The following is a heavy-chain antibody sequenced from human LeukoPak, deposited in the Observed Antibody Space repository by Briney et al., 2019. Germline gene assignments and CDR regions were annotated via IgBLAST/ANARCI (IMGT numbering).Heavy chain of an antibody. V-gene: IGHV4-34*01. Sequence: SETLSLTCAVYGGSFSGYYWSWIRQPPGKGLEWIGEINHSGSTNYNPSLKSRVTISVDTSKNQFSLKLSSVTAADTAVYYCAKVRFSGSYWDSWGQGTLVTVSS. CDR1: GGSFSGYY. J-gene: IGHJ4*02. CDR3: AKVRFSGSYWDS. D-gene: IGHD1-26*01. CDR2: INHSGST.